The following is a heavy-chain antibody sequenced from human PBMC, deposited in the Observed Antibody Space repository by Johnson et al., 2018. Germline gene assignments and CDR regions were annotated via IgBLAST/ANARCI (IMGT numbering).Heavy chain of an antibody. Sequence: VQLVESGGGLVQPGGSLRLSCNASGLTFSTYAMNWVRQSPGKGLQWVSSISGRGGTTEYADFVEGRFSISRDNSKNTLYLQMNSLTPEDTALYYCAKSSGLLRTFNYYYMDVWGKGTTVTVSS. CDR2: ISGRGGTT. D-gene: IGHD1-14*01. V-gene: IGHV3-23*04. CDR1: GLTFSTYA. J-gene: IGHJ6*03. CDR3: AKSSGLLRTFNYYYMDV.